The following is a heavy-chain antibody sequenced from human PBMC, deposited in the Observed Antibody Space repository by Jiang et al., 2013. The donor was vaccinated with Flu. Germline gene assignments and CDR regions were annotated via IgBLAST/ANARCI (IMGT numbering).Heavy chain of an antibody. Sequence: GAEVKKPGSSVKVSCKASGGTFSSYAINWVRQAPGQRLEWMGRIIPILEIANYTQKFQDRVTFTADKSTSTAYMELSSLSFEDTAVYYCARVGVTYSSGWNWFDPWGQGTLVTVSS. V-gene: IGHV1-69*04. J-gene: IGHJ5*02. CDR2: IIPILEIA. CDR3: ARVGVTYSSGWNWFDP. D-gene: IGHD6-19*01. CDR1: GGTFSSYA.